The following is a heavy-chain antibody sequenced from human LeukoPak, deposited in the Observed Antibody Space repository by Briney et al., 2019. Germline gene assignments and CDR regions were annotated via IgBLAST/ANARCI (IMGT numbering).Heavy chain of an antibody. CDR3: ARHDDSSGWGPFDY. Sequence: SETLSLTCTVSGGSISSSSYYWGWIRQPPGKGLEWIGSIYYSGSTYYNPSFRSRVTISVDTSKNQFSLKLSSVTAADTAVYYCARHDDSSGWGPFDYWGQGTLVTVSS. D-gene: IGHD6-19*01. CDR1: GGSISSSSYY. J-gene: IGHJ4*02. CDR2: IYYSGST. V-gene: IGHV4-39*01.